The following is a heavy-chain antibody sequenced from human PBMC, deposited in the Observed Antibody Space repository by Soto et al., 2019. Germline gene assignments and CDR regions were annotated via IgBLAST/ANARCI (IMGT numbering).Heavy chain of an antibody. V-gene: IGHV3-30-3*01. J-gene: IGHJ6*02. CDR1: GFTFSSYA. Sequence: GGSLRLSCAASGFTFSSYAMHWVRQAPGKGLEWVAVISYDGSNKYYADSVKGRFTISRDNSKNTLYLQMNSLRAEDTAVYYCARDQEWLEPYYYYGMDVWGQGTTVTVSS. CDR2: ISYDGSNK. CDR3: ARDQEWLEPYYYYGMDV. D-gene: IGHD6-19*01.